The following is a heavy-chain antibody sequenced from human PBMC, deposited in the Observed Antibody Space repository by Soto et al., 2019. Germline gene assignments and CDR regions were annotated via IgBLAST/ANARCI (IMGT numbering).Heavy chain of an antibody. CDR1: GGSVSDKTYY. J-gene: IGHJ4*02. CDR2: VYYSGTT. D-gene: IGHD4-17*01. V-gene: IGHV4-61*01. CDR3: ARTTAVPNSLRSRYFFDY. Sequence: SETLSLTCPVSGGSVSDKTYYWSWIRQPPGKRLVWIGYVYYSGTTNYYPSLESRVTISVDLSKNQFSLRLSSVTTADTALYYCARTTAVPNSLRSRYFFDYWGQGTLVTVSS.